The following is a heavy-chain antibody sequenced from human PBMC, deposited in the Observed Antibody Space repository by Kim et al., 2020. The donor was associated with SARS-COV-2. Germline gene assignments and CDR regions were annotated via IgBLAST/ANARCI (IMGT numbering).Heavy chain of an antibody. CDR2: INHSGST. Sequence: SETLSLTCAVYGGSFSGYYWSWIRQPPGKGLEWIGEINHSGSTNYNPSLKSRVTISVDTSKNQFSLKLSSVTAADTAVYYCARGSRMVRGVIPQRVGMDVWGQGTTVTVSS. J-gene: IGHJ6*02. D-gene: IGHD3-10*01. V-gene: IGHV4-34*01. CDR3: ARGSRMVRGVIPQRVGMDV. CDR1: GGSFSGYY.